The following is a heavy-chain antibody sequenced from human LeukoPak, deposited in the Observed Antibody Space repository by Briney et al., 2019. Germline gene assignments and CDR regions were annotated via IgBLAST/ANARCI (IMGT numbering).Heavy chain of an antibody. CDR3: ARPARGE. CDR1: GGSISSGGYY. Sequence: SETLSLTCTVSGGSISSGGYYWSWICQHPGKGLEWIGYIYYSGNTYYNPSLKSRVTISVDTSKNQFSLKLSSVTAADTAVYYCARPARGEWGQGTLVTVSS. V-gene: IGHV4-31*03. CDR2: IYYSGNT. D-gene: IGHD3-10*01. J-gene: IGHJ4*02.